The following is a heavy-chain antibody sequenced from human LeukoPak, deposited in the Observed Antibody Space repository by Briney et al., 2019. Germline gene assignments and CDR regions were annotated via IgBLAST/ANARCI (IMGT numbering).Heavy chain of an antibody. CDR3: ARDQGGGYDY. CDR1: GLTFSTYW. J-gene: IGHJ4*02. Sequence: GGSLRLSCAASGLTFSTYWMSWVRQAPGKGLEWVANIKQDGSETQYVDSVKGRFTISRDNAKNSLYLQMNSLRAEDTAVYYCARDQGGGYDYWGQGTLVTVSS. V-gene: IGHV3-7*03. CDR2: IKQDGSET. D-gene: IGHD5-12*01.